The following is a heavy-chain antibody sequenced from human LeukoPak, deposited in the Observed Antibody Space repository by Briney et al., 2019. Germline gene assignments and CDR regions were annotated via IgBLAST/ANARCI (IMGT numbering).Heavy chain of an antibody. Sequence: GGSLRLSCAASGFTFSSYGMHWVRQAPGKGLEWVAFIRYDGSNKYYADSVKGRFTVSRDNSKNTLNLQMKSLRPEDTAVYFCATGSDYYGSGNDTFDIWGQGTLVTVSS. D-gene: IGHD3-10*01. J-gene: IGHJ3*02. V-gene: IGHV3-30*02. CDR3: ATGSDYYGSGNDTFDI. CDR1: GFTFSSYG. CDR2: IRYDGSNK.